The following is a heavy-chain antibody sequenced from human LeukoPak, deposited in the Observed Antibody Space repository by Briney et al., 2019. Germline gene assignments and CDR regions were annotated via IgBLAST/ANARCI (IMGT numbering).Heavy chain of an antibody. J-gene: IGHJ6*02. Sequence: SETLSLTCAVYGGSFSGYYWSWIRQPPGKGLEWIGEINHSGSTNYNPSLKSRVTISVDTSKNQFSLKLSSVTAADTAVYYCARAPRSSPYYYYYGMDVWGQGTTVTVSS. CDR3: ARAPRSSPYYYYYGMDV. V-gene: IGHV4-34*01. CDR1: GGSFSGYY. CDR2: INHSGST. D-gene: IGHD6-6*01.